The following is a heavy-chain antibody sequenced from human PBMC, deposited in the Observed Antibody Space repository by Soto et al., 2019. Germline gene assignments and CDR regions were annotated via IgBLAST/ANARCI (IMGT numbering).Heavy chain of an antibody. Sequence: QVQLVQSESEVRKPGASVKVSCQASGYTFTALYMNWVRQAPGQGLEWMGWVNPHTGLTKYAQKFQGRGIMTRDTSINTAYIALSGLTSDDTAVYYCTTLRLDPWAQGTLVTVSS. CDR2: VNPHTGLT. CDR3: TTLRLDP. D-gene: IGHD3-9*01. V-gene: IGHV1-2*02. J-gene: IGHJ5*02. CDR1: GYTFTALY.